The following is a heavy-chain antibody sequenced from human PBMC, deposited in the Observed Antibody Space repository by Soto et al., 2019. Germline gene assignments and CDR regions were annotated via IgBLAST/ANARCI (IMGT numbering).Heavy chain of an antibody. CDR3: ATQAVAGQNYYYYYYMDV. CDR2: IYYSGST. CDR1: GGSISSYY. V-gene: IGHV4-59*01. J-gene: IGHJ6*03. D-gene: IGHD6-19*01. Sequence: ASETLSLTCTVSGGSISSYYWSWIRQPPGKGLEWIGYIYYSGSTNYNPSLKSRVTISVDTSKNQFSLKLSSVTAADTAVYYCATQAVAGQNYYYYYYMDVWGKGTTVTVSS.